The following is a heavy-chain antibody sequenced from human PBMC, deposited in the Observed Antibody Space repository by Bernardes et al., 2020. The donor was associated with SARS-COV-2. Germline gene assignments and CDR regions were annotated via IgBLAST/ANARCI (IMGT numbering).Heavy chain of an antibody. D-gene: IGHD6-13*01. J-gene: IGHJ4*02. CDR1: GFTFRSYW. CDR2: INSDGRTT. V-gene: IGHV3-74*01. CDR3: ARGKYTTSNLDS. Sequence: GGSLRLSCAGSGFTFRSYWMHWVRQAPGKGLVWVSRINSDGRTTSYADSVQGRFTISRDNAKNTLYLQMNSLRAEDTAMYYCARGKYTTSNLDSWGQGTLVTGSA.